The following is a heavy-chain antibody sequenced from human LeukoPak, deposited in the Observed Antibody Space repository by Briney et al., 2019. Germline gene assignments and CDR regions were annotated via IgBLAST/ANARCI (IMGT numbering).Heavy chain of an antibody. D-gene: IGHD1-26*01. Sequence: GGSLRLSCAASGFTFSSYSMNWVRQAPGKGLEWVAVISYDGSKTFYGDSVKGRFTISRDNSKNTLFLQMNSLRVEDTAVYHCAKDALWSGSPGGFDPWGQGTLVTVSS. CDR3: AKDALWSGSPGGFDP. J-gene: IGHJ5*02. CDR1: GFTFSSYS. V-gene: IGHV3-30*18. CDR2: ISYDGSKT.